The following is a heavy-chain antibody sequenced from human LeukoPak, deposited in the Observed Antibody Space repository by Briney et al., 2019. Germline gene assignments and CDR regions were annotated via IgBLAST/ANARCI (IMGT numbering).Heavy chain of an antibody. Sequence: GGSLRLSCAASGFTFNSYGMHWVRQAPGKGLEWVGRIKSKTDGGTTDYAAPVKGRFTISRDDSKNTLYLQMNSLKTEDTAVYYCTTESGRRDYWGQGTLVTVSS. CDR2: IKSKTDGGTT. CDR1: GFTFNSYG. CDR3: TTESGRRDY. V-gene: IGHV3-15*01. J-gene: IGHJ4*02. D-gene: IGHD3-10*01.